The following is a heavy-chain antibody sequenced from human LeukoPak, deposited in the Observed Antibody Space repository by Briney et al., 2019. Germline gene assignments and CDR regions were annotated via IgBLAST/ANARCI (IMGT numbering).Heavy chain of an antibody. CDR3: AKGGRRGTIFGVVIIPLTY. CDR2: ISGSGGST. Sequence: GGSLRLSCAASGFTFSSYAMSWVRQAPGKGLEWVSAISGSGGSTYYADSVKGRFTISRDNSKNTLYLQMNSLRAEDTAVYYCAKGGRRGTIFGVVIIPLTYWGQGTLVTVSS. CDR1: GFTFSSYA. J-gene: IGHJ4*02. V-gene: IGHV3-23*01. D-gene: IGHD3-3*01.